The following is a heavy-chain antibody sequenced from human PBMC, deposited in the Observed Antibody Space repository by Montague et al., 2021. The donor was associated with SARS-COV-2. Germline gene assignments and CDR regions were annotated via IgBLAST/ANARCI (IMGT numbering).Heavy chain of an antibody. CDR1: GFTFSFYE. Sequence: SLRLSCAASGFTFSFYEMNWVRQAPGKGLEWVSYISSSGSTIYYPDSVKGRFTISRDNAKNSLYLQMVSLRAEDTAVYFCARGGTYYDFWSGFYNCYYAMDVWGQGTTVTVSS. J-gene: IGHJ6*02. CDR2: ISSSGSTI. D-gene: IGHD3-3*01. CDR3: ARGGTYYDFWSGFYNCYYAMDV. V-gene: IGHV3-48*03.